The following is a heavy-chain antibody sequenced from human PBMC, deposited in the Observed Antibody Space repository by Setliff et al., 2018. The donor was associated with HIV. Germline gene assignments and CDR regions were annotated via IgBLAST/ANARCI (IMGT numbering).Heavy chain of an antibody. CDR2: ISGYSGYT. CDR3: AREEASDGSYYKFDS. V-gene: IGHV1-18*04. Sequence: ASVKVSCKASGYTFTGYYMHWVRQAPGQGLEWMGWISGYSGYTDYAQNLQGRVTMTTDTSTSTAYMELRSLRSDDTAMYYCAREEASDGSYYKFDSWGQGTLVTVSS. CDR1: GYTFTGYY. J-gene: IGHJ4*02. D-gene: IGHD1-26*01.